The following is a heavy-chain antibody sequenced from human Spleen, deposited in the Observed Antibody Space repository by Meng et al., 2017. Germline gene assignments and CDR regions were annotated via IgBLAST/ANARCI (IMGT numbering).Heavy chain of an antibody. Sequence: GESLKISCAASGFTVTSNEMSWVRQAPGKGLEWVSSICGDSTYYADSGKGRVTVSRDNSKNTLHLQMNSLRAEDTAMYYCARERYGGGYFDYWGQGTLVTVSS. D-gene: IGHD4-23*01. CDR3: ARERYGGGYFDY. V-gene: IGHV3-38-3*01. CDR1: GFTVTSNE. CDR2: ICGDST. J-gene: IGHJ4*02.